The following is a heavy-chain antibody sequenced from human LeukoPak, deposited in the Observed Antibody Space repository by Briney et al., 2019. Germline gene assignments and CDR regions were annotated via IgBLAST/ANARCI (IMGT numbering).Heavy chain of an antibody. V-gene: IGHV3-21*04. CDR1: GFTFSSYS. CDR3: AKGFAVAARWPLDY. CDR2: ISSSSSYI. D-gene: IGHD5-12*01. Sequence: GGSLRLSCAASGFTFSSYSMNWVRQAPGKGLEWVSSISSSSSYIYYADSVKGRFTISRDNAKNSLYLQMNSLRAEDTAVYYCAKGFAVAARWPLDYWGQGTLVTVSS. J-gene: IGHJ4*02.